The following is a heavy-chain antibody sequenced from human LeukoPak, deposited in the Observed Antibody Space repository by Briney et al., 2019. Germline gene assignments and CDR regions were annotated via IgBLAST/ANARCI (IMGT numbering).Heavy chain of an antibody. CDR1: GFTFSSYG. J-gene: IGHJ4*02. V-gene: IGHV3-30*18. Sequence: GRSLRLSCAASGFTFSSYGMHWVRQAPGKGLEWVAVISYDGSNKYYADSVKGRFTISRDNSKNTLYLQMNSLRAEDTAVYYCAKDDSSGLFDYWGQGTLVTASS. CDR2: ISYDGSNK. CDR3: AKDDSSGLFDY. D-gene: IGHD6-19*01.